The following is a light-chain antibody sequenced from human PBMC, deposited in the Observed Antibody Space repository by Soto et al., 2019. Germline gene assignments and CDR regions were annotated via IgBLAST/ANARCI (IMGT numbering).Light chain of an antibody. V-gene: IGLV2-14*01. Sequence: QSALTQPASVSGSPGQSITISCTGTSSDVGGYNYVSWYQHHPGKAPKLMIYEVSNRPSGVSNRFSGSKSGNTASLTISGLQAEDEADYYCSSYTSSSTRDVFGTGTKLTVL. CDR3: SSYTSSSTRDV. CDR2: EVS. CDR1: SSDVGGYNY. J-gene: IGLJ1*01.